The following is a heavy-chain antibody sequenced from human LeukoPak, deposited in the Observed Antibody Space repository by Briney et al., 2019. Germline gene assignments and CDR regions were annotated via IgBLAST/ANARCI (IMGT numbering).Heavy chain of an antibody. D-gene: IGHD3-22*01. CDR1: GFTFSSYG. CDR3: AKDLEAVTMIVPY. V-gene: IGHV3-30*18. Sequence: GRSLRLSCAASGFTFSSYGMHWARQAPGKGLEWVAVISYDGSNKYYADSVKGRFTISRDNSKNTLYLQMNSLRAEDTAVYYCAKDLEAVTMIVPYWGQGTLVTVSS. J-gene: IGHJ4*02. CDR2: ISYDGSNK.